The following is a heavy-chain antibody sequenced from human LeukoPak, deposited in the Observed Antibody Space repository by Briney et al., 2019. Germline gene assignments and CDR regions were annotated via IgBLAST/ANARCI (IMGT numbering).Heavy chain of an antibody. CDR1: GFTVSNYA. J-gene: IGHJ3*02. D-gene: IGHD1-1*01. Sequence: GGSLRLSCAASGFTVSNYAMHWVRQAAGKGLEYVSALNSDGISTYYADSVRGRFTISRGNSKNTLFLQMGSLRPEDMAVYYCARRAGSGTTAFDIWGPGTMVTVSS. CDR3: ARRAGSGTTAFDI. V-gene: IGHV3-64*02. CDR2: LNSDGIST.